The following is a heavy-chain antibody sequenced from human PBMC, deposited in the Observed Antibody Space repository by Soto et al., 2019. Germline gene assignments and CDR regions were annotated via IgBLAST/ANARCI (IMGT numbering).Heavy chain of an antibody. Sequence: GGSLRLSCAGSGFTFSNYAMSWVRQAPGKGLAWVSAIYGSGGSTYYVDSVKGRFTISRDNSKSTLFLQMTSLRAEDTAVYYCAKALGYSYGYPQNYWGQGTLVTVSS. V-gene: IGHV3-23*01. CDR2: IYGSGGST. CDR1: GFTFSNYA. D-gene: IGHD5-18*01. CDR3: AKALGYSYGYPQNY. J-gene: IGHJ4*02.